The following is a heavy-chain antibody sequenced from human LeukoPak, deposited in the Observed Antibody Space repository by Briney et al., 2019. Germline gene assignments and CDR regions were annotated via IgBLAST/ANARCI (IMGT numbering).Heavy chain of an antibody. CDR2: ISAYNGNT. CDR3: ARGWRSGGSCSLDY. J-gene: IGHJ4*02. CDR1: GYTFTSCG. V-gene: IGHV1-18*04. D-gene: IGHD2-15*01. Sequence: ASVTVSCKASGYTFTSCGISWVRQAPGQGLEWMGWISAYNGNTNYAQKLQGRVTMTTDTSTSTAYMELRSLRSDDTAVYYCARGWRSGGSCSLDYWGQGTLVTVSS.